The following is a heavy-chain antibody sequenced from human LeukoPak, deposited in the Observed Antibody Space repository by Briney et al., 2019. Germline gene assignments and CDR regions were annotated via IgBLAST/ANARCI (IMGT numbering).Heavy chain of an antibody. J-gene: IGHJ5*02. V-gene: IGHV3-66*01. D-gene: IGHD2-21*02. CDR1: GFTVSNNY. Sequence: GGSLRLSCAASGFTVSNNYMIWVRQAPGKGLEWVSVIYGDDSTFYADSVKGRFTISRDNSKNTLYLQMNNLRAEDTAVYYCASKDIVVVTASLHYRFDPWGQGTLVTVSS. CDR2: IYGDDST. CDR3: ASKDIVVVTASLHYRFDP.